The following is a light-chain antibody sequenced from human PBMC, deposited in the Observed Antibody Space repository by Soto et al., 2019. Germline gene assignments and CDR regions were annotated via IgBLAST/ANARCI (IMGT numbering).Light chain of an antibody. Sequence: QSALTQPASVSGSPGQSITISCTGTSSDVGSYNLVSWYQQHPGKAPKLMIYEGSKRPSGVSNRFSGSKSGNTASLTISGLQAEDEADYYCCSYAGSTLVFGTGTKVTV. CDR1: SSDVGSYNL. J-gene: IGLJ1*01. CDR3: CSYAGSTLV. CDR2: EGS. V-gene: IGLV2-23*01.